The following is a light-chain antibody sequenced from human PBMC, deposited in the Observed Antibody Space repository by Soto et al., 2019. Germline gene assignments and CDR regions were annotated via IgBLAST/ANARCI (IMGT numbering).Light chain of an antibody. Sequence: ERVMTQAPATLSVSPGERATLSCRASQSVSSDLAWYQQKPGQGPRLLIYGAFNRATGVPARFSGSGSGTEFTLTISSLQSEDFSVYYCQHYNNWPLPFGGGTKVEIK. CDR1: QSVSSD. CDR3: QHYNNWPLP. J-gene: IGKJ4*01. CDR2: GAF. V-gene: IGKV3-15*01.